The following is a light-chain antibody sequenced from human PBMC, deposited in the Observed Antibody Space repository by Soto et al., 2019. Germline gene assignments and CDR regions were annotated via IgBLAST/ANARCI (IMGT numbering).Light chain of an antibody. CDR3: QQYYSTQLA. CDR1: QSVLYRSNSKNY. V-gene: IGKV4-1*01. CDR2: CAS. J-gene: IGKJ4*01. Sequence: DIGMTQSPDSLAVSLGERATINCKSSQSVLYRSNSKNYLAWYQQKPGQPPRLLIYCASTRESGVRDRFSGSGSGTDFTLTVSSLQAEDVAGYYCQQYYSTQLAFGGGTKVEIK.